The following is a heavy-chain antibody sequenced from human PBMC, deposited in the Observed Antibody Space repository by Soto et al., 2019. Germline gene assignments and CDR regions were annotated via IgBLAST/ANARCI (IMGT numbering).Heavy chain of an antibody. CDR3: ASLTGTQFPPDAFDI. Sequence: GESLKISCKGSGYSFTSYWIGWVRQMPGKGLEWMGIIYPGDSDTRYSPSFQGQVTISADKSISTAYLQWSSLKASDTAMYYCASLTGTQFPPDAFDIWGQGTMVTVSS. D-gene: IGHD1-7*01. V-gene: IGHV5-51*01. CDR2: IYPGDSDT. CDR1: GYSFTSYW. J-gene: IGHJ3*02.